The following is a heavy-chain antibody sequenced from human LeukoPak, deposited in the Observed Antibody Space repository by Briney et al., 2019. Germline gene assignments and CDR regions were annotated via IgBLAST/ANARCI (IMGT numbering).Heavy chain of an antibody. CDR3: AKEARDAAAIGSYFDY. Sequence: GGSLRLSCAASGFTFSSYGMHWVRQAPGKGLEWVAVISYDGSNKYYADSVKGRFTISRDNSKNTLYLQMNSLRAEDTAVYYCAKEARDAAAIGSYFDYWGQGTLVTVSS. CDR2: ISYDGSNK. J-gene: IGHJ4*02. V-gene: IGHV3-30*18. CDR1: GFTFSSYG. D-gene: IGHD2-2*01.